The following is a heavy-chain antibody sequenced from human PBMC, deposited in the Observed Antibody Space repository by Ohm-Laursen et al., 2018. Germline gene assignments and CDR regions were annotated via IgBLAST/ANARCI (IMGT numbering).Heavy chain of an antibody. D-gene: IGHD5-18*01. CDR2: INDSGGDT. Sequence: SLRLSCTASGFTFSNYGMNWVRQAPGKGLEWVSSINDSGGDTYYADSVKGRFTISRDNSKNTLYLQMNSLRADGTAVYYCAKGGYSYGPDYWGQGTLVTVSS. J-gene: IGHJ4*02. CDR3: AKGGYSYGPDY. V-gene: IGHV3-23*01. CDR1: GFTFSNYG.